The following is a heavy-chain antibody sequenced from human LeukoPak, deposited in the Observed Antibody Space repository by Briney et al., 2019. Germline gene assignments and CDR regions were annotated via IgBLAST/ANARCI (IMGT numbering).Heavy chain of an antibody. CDR1: EFSVGSNY. D-gene: IGHD3-10*01. Sequence: GSLRLSCAASEFSVGSNYMTWVRQPPGKGLEWIGEINHSGSTNYNPSLKSRVTISLDTSRNQFSLKLNSVTAADTAVYYCARGPLYYYGSGSYFDYWGQGTLVTVSS. CDR3: ARGPLYYYGSGSYFDY. CDR2: INHSGST. J-gene: IGHJ4*02. V-gene: IGHV4-34*01.